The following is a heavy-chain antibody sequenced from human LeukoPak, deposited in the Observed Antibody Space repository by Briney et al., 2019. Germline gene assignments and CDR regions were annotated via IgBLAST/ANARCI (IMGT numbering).Heavy chain of an antibody. CDR2: IWYDGSNK. V-gene: IGHV3-33*01. D-gene: IGHD2-2*01. CDR3: ARDCSSTRCIDY. CDR1: GFTFSSYG. J-gene: IGHJ4*02. Sequence: GRSLRLSCAASGFTFSSYGMHWARQAPGKGLEWVAVIWYDGSNKYYADSVKGRFTISRDNSKNTLYLQMNSLRAEDTAVYYCARDCSSTRCIDYWGQGTLVTVSS.